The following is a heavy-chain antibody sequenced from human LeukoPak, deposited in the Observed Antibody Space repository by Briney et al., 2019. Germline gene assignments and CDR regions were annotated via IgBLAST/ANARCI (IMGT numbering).Heavy chain of an antibody. Sequence: SVKVSCKASGGTFSSYAISWVRQAPGQGLEWMGRIIPILGIANYAQKFQGRVTITADKSTSTAYMELSSLRSEDTAVYYCARAKIYYDSSGYYVATAGGWGQGTPVTVSS. D-gene: IGHD3-22*01. CDR2: IIPILGIA. J-gene: IGHJ4*02. V-gene: IGHV1-69*04. CDR3: ARAKIYYDSSGYYVATAGG. CDR1: GGTFSSYA.